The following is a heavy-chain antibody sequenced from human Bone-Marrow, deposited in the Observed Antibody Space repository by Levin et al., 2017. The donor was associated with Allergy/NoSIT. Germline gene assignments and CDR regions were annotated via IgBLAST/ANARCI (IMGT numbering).Heavy chain of an antibody. D-gene: IGHD3-3*01. CDR2: IKQDGSEK. V-gene: IGHV3-7*01. CDR3: AREIWSGYYHDY. J-gene: IGHJ4*02. CDR1: GFTFSSYW. Sequence: GESLKISCAASGFTFSSYWMSWVRQAPGKGLEWVANIKQDGSEKYYVDSVKGRFTISRDNAKNSLYLQMNSLRAEDTAVYYCAREIWSGYYHDYWGQGTLVTVSS.